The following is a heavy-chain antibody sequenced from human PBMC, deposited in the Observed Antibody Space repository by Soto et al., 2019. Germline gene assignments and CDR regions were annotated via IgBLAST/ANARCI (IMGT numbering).Heavy chain of an antibody. V-gene: IGHV4-59*01. CDR1: GGSISSYY. Sequence: SETLSLTCTVSGGSISSYYWSWIRQPPGKGLEWIGYIYYSGSTNYNPSLKSRVTISVDTSKNQFSLKLSSVTAADTAVYYCARAGIIGIADFDYWGQGTLVTVS. J-gene: IGHJ4*02. D-gene: IGHD6-13*01. CDR3: ARAGIIGIADFDY. CDR2: IYYSGST.